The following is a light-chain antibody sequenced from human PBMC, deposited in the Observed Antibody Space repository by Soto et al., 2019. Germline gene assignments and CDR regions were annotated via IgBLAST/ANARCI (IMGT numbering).Light chain of an antibody. J-gene: IGLJ1*01. CDR2: RNN. V-gene: IGLV1-47*01. CDR1: SSNIGSNY. CDR3: AAWDDSLSGFYV. Sequence: QYVLTQPPSASGTPGQRVTISCSGSSSNIGSNYVYWYQQLPGTAPKLLIYRNNQRPSGVPDRFSGSKSGTSASLAISGLRSEDEADYYCAAWDDSLSGFYVFGTGTKVTVL.